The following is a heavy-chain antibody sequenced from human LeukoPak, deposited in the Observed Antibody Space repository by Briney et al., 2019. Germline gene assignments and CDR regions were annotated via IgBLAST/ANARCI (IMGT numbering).Heavy chain of an antibody. CDR3: ASPLDGSENAFDI. J-gene: IGHJ3*02. V-gene: IGHV3-23*01. Sequence: GVSLRLSCATSGFTFSSYAMSWVRQAPGKGLEWVSSISASDGSTYYTNSVRGRFTISRDNSKNTLYLQMSSLRAEDTAVYYCASPLDGSENAFDIWGQGTMVTVSS. CDR2: ISASDGST. D-gene: IGHD3-10*01. CDR1: GFTFSSYA.